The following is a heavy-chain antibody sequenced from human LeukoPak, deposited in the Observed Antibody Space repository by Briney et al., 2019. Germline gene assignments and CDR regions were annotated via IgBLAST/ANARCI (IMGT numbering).Heavy chain of an antibody. CDR2: ISGSGTGT. V-gene: IGHV3-23*01. D-gene: IGHD6-6*01. CDR3: AKDWQLVPNESYDWFDP. J-gene: IGHJ5*02. Sequence: GGSLTLSCAASGFTFSSYAMSWVRLAPGKGLEWVSGISGSGTGTYYADSVKGLFTISRDNANNTLCLQMNSLRAEDTVVYYCAKDWQLVPNESYDWFDPWGKGTLVTVSS. CDR1: GFTFSSYA.